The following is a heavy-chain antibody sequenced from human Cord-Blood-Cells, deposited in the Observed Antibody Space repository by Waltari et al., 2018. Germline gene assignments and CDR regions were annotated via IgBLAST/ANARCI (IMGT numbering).Heavy chain of an antibody. J-gene: IGHJ4*02. CDR1: GYTLTELS. V-gene: IGHV1-24*01. D-gene: IGHD6-13*01. CDR3: ATPFLRYSSSWVDY. CDR2: VDPEDGET. Sequence: QVQLVQSGAEVKKPGASVKVSCKVSGYTLTELSMHWVRQAPGKGLEGMGGVDPEDGETIYAQKFQGRVTRTEDTSTDTAYMELSSLRSEDTAVYYCATPFLRYSSSWVDYWGQGTLVTVSS.